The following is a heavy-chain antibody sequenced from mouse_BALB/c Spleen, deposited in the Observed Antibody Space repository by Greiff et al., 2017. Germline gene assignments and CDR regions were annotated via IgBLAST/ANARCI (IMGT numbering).Heavy chain of an antibody. J-gene: IGHJ3*01. CDR2: INPSTGYT. Sequence: VQLQQSGAELAKPGASVKMSCKASGYTFTSYWMHWVKQRPGQGLEWIGYINPSTGYTEYNQKFKDKATLTADKSSSTAYMQLSSLTSEDSAVYYCARLYDGAYWGQGTLVTVSA. CDR3: ARLYDGAY. V-gene: IGHV1-7*01. D-gene: IGHD2-14*01. CDR1: GYTFTSYW.